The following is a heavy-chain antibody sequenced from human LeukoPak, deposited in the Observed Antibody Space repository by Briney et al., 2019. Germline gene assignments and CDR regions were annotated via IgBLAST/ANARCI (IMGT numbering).Heavy chain of an antibody. J-gene: IGHJ4*02. CDR2: IYYSGST. CDR1: GGSISSGGYY. D-gene: IGHD3-22*01. CDR3: ARDSDSSGYHDY. Sequence: SETLSLTCTVSGGSISSGGYYWSWIRQHPGKGLEWIGYIYYSGSTYYNPSLKSRVTISVDTSKNQFSLKLSSVTVADTAVYYCARDSDSSGYHDYWGQGTLVTVSS. V-gene: IGHV4-31*03.